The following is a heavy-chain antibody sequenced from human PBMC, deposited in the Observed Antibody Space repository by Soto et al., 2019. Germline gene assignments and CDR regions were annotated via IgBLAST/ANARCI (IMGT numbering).Heavy chain of an antibody. CDR3: AKVGGVAAAGPLFEY. CDR2: ISWNSGDM. Sequence: PGGSLRLSXAASGFTFDDYAMHWVRQAPGKGLEWVSGISWNSGDMGYADSVKGRFTISRDNAKNSLYLQMNSLRAEDTALYYCAKVGGVAAAGPLFEYWGQGTLVTVSS. V-gene: IGHV3-9*01. J-gene: IGHJ4*02. D-gene: IGHD6-13*01. CDR1: GFTFDDYA.